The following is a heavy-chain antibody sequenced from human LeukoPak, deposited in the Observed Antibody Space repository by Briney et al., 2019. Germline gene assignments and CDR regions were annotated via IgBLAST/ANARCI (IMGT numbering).Heavy chain of an antibody. CDR3: AKRAVTTFSSGFHY. CDR1: GFTFGGYA. J-gene: IGHJ4*02. Sequence: GGSLSLSCAASGFTFGGYAMPWVRRAPGKGLGWVSVISGIGVATYYADSVKGRFTISRDNSKNTLYLQMNSLRAEDTAVYYCAKRAVTTFSSGFHYWGQGTLVTVSS. V-gene: IGHV3-23*01. CDR2: ISGIGVAT. D-gene: IGHD4-17*01.